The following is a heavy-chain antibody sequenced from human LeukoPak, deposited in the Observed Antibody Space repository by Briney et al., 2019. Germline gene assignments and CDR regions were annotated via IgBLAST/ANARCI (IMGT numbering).Heavy chain of an antibody. Sequence: GGSLRLSCAASGFTVSSNYMSWVRQAPGKGLEWISIIYSAGYTYYADSVKGRFTISRDNAKNSLYLQMNSLRAEDTAVYYCARDYFSRAALLGYFDLWGRGTLVTVSS. CDR1: GFTVSSNY. D-gene: IGHD2-15*01. V-gene: IGHV3-53*01. J-gene: IGHJ2*01. CDR3: ARDYFSRAALLGYFDL. CDR2: IYSAGYT.